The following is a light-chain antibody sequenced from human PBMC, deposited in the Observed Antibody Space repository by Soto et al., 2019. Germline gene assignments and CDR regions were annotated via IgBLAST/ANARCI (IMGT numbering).Light chain of an antibody. CDR2: EGT. J-gene: IGLJ1*01. Sequence: QSALTQPASVSGSPGQSLTISCTGTSSDIGSYNLVSWYQHHPGKAPKLLICEGTERPSGVSNRFSGSKSGNTASLTVSGLQTEYEADYSCISYAGHNNYVFATGTHLTVL. CDR3: ISYAGHNNYV. V-gene: IGLV2-14*02. CDR1: SSDIGSYNL.